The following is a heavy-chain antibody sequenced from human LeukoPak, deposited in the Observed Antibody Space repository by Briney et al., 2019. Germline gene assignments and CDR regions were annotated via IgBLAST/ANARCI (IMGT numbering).Heavy chain of an antibody. J-gene: IGHJ4*02. Sequence: ASVKVSCKASGYTFTSYGISWVRPAPGQGLEWMGWISAYNGNTNYAQKLQGRVTMTTDTSTSTAYMELRSLRSDDTAVYYCARGPGSYYDFWSGYPPEDYWGQGTLVTVSS. CDR3: ARGPGSYYDFWSGYPPEDY. V-gene: IGHV1-18*01. CDR1: GYTFTSYG. CDR2: ISAYNGNT. D-gene: IGHD3-3*01.